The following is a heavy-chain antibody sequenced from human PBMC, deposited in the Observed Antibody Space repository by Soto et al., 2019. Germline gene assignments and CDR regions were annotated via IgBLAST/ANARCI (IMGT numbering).Heavy chain of an antibody. CDR1: GGSISSSSYY. CDR3: ARHCSSTSCYGRYYGMDV. CDR2: IYYSGST. J-gene: IGHJ6*02. V-gene: IGHV4-39*01. D-gene: IGHD2-2*01. Sequence: PSETLSLTCTVSGGSISSSSYYWGWIRQPPGKGLEWIGSIYYSGSTYYNPSLKSRVTISVDTSKNQFSLKLSSVTAADTAVYYCARHCSSTSCYGRYYGMDVWGQGTTVTVS.